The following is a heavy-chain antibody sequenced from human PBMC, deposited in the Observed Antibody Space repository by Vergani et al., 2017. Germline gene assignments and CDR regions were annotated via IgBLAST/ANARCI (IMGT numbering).Heavy chain of an antibody. CDR2: ISSNGGST. V-gene: IGHV3-64*01. CDR1: GFTFSSYA. D-gene: IGHD1-26*01. CDR3: ARVPWYSGSLDAFDI. J-gene: IGHJ3*02. Sequence: EVQLVESGGGLVQPGGSLRLSCAASGFTFSSYAMHWVRQAPGKGLEYVSAISSNGGSTYYANSVKGRFTISRDNSKNTLYLQMGSLRAEDMAVYYCARVPWYSGSLDAFDIWGQGTMVTVSS.